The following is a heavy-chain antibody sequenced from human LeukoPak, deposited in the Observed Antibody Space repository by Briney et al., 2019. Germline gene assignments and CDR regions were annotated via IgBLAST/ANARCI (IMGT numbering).Heavy chain of an antibody. Sequence: GGSLRLSCAASGFTFSSYEMNWVRRAPGKGLEWVSYISSSGSTIYYADSVKGRFTISRDNAKNSLYLQMNSLRAEDTAVYYCARTGYSSSHDYWGQGTLVTVSS. V-gene: IGHV3-48*03. D-gene: IGHD6-13*01. CDR2: ISSSGSTI. CDR3: ARTGYSSSHDY. CDR1: GFTFSSYE. J-gene: IGHJ4*02.